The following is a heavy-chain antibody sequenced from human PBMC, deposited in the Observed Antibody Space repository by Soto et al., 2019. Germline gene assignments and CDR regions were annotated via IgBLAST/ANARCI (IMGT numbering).Heavy chain of an antibody. D-gene: IGHD2-21*01. CDR3: ARGRWQKYCANPYCFTFDS. Sequence: QVQLVESGGGVVQPGRSLRLSCTASGFSLSDYGMHWVRQAPGKGLEWVAFISFDGGDTYYADSLRGRFTVSRDNSKYTLYLQVNSLRDDDTAVFYCARGRWQKYCANPYCFTFDSWGQGTLVTVSS. CDR1: GFSLSDYG. V-gene: IGHV3-30*03. J-gene: IGHJ4*02. CDR2: ISFDGGDT.